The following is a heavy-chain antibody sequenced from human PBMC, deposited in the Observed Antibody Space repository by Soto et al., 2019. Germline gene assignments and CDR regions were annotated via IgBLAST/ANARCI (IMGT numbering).Heavy chain of an antibody. CDR1: GFTFSSYA. D-gene: IGHD6-19*01. J-gene: IGHJ4*02. CDR2: ISGSGGST. Sequence: EVKLLESGGGLVQPGGSLRLSCAASGFTFSSYAMSWVRQAPGKGLEWVSAISGSGGSTYYADSVKGRFTISRDNSKNTLYLQMNSLRAEDTAVYHCAKDQQQWLVHYFDYWGQGTLVTVSS. V-gene: IGHV3-23*01. CDR3: AKDQQQWLVHYFDY.